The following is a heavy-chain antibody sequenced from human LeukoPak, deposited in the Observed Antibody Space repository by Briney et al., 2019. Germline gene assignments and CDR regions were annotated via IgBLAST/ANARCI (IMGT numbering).Heavy chain of an antibody. J-gene: IGHJ4*02. CDR3: WRPYCTNSICSSSVVDS. D-gene: IGHD2-8*01. CDR1: GDSVSNDRYY. Sequence: SETMSLTCTVSGDSVSNDRYYWTWIRRSPGKGLEWIAYIRYSGHTNYNPSLDTRVTISLDASKNQFSLRLNSVTAADTAIYYCWRPYCTNSICSSSVVDSWGQGTLVTVPS. V-gene: IGHV4-61*01. CDR2: IRYSGHT.